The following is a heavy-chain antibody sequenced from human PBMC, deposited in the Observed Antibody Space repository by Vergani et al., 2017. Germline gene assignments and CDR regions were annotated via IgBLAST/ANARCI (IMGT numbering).Heavy chain of an antibody. Sequence: QVQLQESGPGLVKPSQTLSLTCTVSGSSISSGDYYWSWIRQPPGKGLEWIGYIYYSGSTYYNPSLKSRVTISVDTSKNQFSLKLSSVTAADTAMYYCARYSSTWYLDDDYWGQGTLVTVSS. J-gene: IGHJ4*02. CDR1: GSSISSGDYY. CDR3: ARYSSTWYLDDDY. CDR2: IYYSGST. D-gene: IGHD6-13*01. V-gene: IGHV4-30-4*08.